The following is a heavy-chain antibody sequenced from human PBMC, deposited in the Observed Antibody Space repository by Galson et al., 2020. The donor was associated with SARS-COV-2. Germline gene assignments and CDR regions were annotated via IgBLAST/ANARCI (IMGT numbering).Heavy chain of an antibody. CDR3: ATAPSVTTGNWFDP. Sequence: GESLKISCKVSGYTLTELSMHWVRQAPGKGLEWMGGFDPEDGETIYAQKFQGRVTMTEDTSTDTAYMELSSLRSEDTAMYYCATAPSVTTGNWFDPWGQGTLVTVSS. CDR2: FDPEDGET. J-gene: IGHJ5*02. V-gene: IGHV1-24*01. D-gene: IGHD4-17*01. CDR1: GYTLTELS.